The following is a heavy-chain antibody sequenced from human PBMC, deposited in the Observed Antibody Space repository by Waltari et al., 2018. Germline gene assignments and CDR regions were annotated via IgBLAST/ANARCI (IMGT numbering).Heavy chain of an antibody. J-gene: IGHJ3*02. CDR1: GGIFPHSA. Sequence: QVQLVQSGAEVKRPGSSVKVSCRASGGIFPHSASSWVRQAPGKGLEWMGGSIPIVGTANSEQKFKGRLTITSDESTSTAYMELSSLRPEDTAVYFCARDLGAMKVTSALEIWGQGTRVTVSS. V-gene: IGHV1-69*05. D-gene: IGHD3-10*01. CDR2: SIPIVGTA. CDR3: ARDLGAMKVTSALEI.